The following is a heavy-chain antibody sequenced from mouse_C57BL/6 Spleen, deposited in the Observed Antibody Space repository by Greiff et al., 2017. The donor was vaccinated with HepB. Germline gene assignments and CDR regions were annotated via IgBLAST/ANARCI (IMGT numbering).Heavy chain of an antibody. CDR1: GFTFNTYA. D-gene: IGHD2-4*01. CDR3: VMPFYYDYAYAMDY. J-gene: IGHJ4*01. CDR2: IRSKSSNYAT. V-gene: IGHV10-3*01. Sequence: EVQGVESGGGLVQPKGSLKLSCAASGFTFNTYAMHWVRQAPGKGLEWVARIRSKSSNYATYYADSVKDRFTISRDDSQSMLYLQMNNLKTEDTAMYYCVMPFYYDYAYAMDYWGQGTSVTVSS.